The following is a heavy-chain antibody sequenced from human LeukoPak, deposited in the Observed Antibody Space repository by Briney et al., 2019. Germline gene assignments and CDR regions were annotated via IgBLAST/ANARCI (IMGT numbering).Heavy chain of an antibody. CDR2: ISSSSSYI. V-gene: IGHV3-21*01. D-gene: IGHD3-10*01. CDR1: GFPYSIYS. J-gene: IGHJ4*02. Sequence: GVSLRLPCAASGFPYSIYSMNWVRQAPGKGLEWVSSISSSSSYIYYADSLRGRFTISRDNAKNSLYLQMNSLRAEDTAVYYCTGNYYGSGSYADFDYWGQGTLVTVSS. CDR3: TGNYYGSGSYADFDY.